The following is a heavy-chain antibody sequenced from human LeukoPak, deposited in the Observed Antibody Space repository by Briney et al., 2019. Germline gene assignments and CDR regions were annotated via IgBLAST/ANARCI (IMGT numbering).Heavy chain of an antibody. J-gene: IGHJ5*02. CDR3: AKDPFSSSRVYWFDP. CDR1: GFTFSSYA. CDR2: ISGSGGST. D-gene: IGHD6-6*01. V-gene: IGHV3-23*01. Sequence: PGGSLRLSCAASGFTFSSYAMSWVRQAPGKGLEWVSAISGSGGSTYYADSVKGRFTISRDNPKNTLYLQMNSLRAEDTAVYYCAKDPFSSSRVYWFDPWGQGTLVTVSS.